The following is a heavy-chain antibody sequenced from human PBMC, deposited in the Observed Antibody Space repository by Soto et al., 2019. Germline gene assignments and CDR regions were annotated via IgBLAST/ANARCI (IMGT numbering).Heavy chain of an antibody. CDR3: AKGGSGSYSNAFDI. V-gene: IGHV4-39*01. CDR1: GGSISSSSYY. CDR2: IYYSGST. J-gene: IGHJ3*02. Sequence: QLQLQESGPGLVKPSETLSLTCTVSGGSISSSSYYWGWIRQPPGKGLEWIGSIYYSGSTDYNPSLKSRVTISVDTSKNQFSLKLSSVTAADTAVYYCAKGGSGSYSNAFDIWGQGTMVTVSS. D-gene: IGHD3-10*01.